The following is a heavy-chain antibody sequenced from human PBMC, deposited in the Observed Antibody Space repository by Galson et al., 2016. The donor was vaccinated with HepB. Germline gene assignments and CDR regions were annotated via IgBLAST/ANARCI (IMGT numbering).Heavy chain of an antibody. V-gene: IGHV3-74*01. CDR2: INSDGSST. CDR1: GFPFSRYW. CDR3: VREDYGDDPVYYYYYGMDV. D-gene: IGHD4-17*01. Sequence: SLRLSCAASGFPFSRYWMHWVRQAPGKGLVWVSRINSDGSSTAYADSVRGRFTISRDNAKNTVYLQMNSLRAEDTALYYCVREDYGDDPVYYYYYGMDVWGQGTTVSVS. J-gene: IGHJ6*02.